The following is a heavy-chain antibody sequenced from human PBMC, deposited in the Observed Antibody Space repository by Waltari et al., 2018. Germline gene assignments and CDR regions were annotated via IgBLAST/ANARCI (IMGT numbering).Heavy chain of an antibody. Sequence: EVQLVESGGGLVQPGRSLRLSCAASGFTFDDYAMHWVRQAPGKGLEWVSGISGNGGSIGYADSVKGRVTISRDNAKNSLYLQMNSLRAEDTALYYCAKDSGSELGDYWGQGTLVTVSS. D-gene: IGHD3-10*01. CDR1: GFTFDDYA. CDR2: ISGNGGSI. CDR3: AKDSGSELGDY. V-gene: IGHV3-9*01. J-gene: IGHJ4*02.